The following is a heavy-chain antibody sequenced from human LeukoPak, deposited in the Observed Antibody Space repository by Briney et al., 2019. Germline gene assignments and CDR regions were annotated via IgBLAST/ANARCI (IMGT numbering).Heavy chain of an antibody. CDR2: IYYSGST. J-gene: IGHJ4*02. V-gene: IGHV4-39*01. Sequence: PSETLSLTCTVSGGSISSSSYYWGWIRQPLGKGLEWIGSIYYSGSTYYNPSLKSRVTISVDTSKNQFSLKLSSVTAADTAVYYCARRGIAVAGTIYWGQGTLVTVSS. CDR1: GGSISSSSYY. CDR3: ARRGIAVAGTIY. D-gene: IGHD6-19*01.